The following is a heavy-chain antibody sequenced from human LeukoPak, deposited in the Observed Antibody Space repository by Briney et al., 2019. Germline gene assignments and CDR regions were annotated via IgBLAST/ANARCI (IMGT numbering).Heavy chain of an antibody. J-gene: IGHJ4*02. CDR2: IKQDGSEK. CDR3: AKGSITMIVVASPVFDY. V-gene: IGHV3-7*01. Sequence: PGGSLRLSCAASGFTFSSYWMSWVRQAPGKGLEWVANIKQDGSEKYYVDSVKGRFTISRDNAKNSLYLQMNSLRAEDTAVYYCAKGSITMIVVASPVFDYWGQGTLVTVSS. CDR1: GFTFSSYW. D-gene: IGHD3-22*01.